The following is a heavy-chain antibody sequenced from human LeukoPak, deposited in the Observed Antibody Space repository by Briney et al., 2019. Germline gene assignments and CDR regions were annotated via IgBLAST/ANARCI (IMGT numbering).Heavy chain of an antibody. CDR3: GRDATSGSYFNYYYYMDV. J-gene: IGHJ6*03. CDR1: VYTFTSAG. V-gene: IGHV1-18*01. D-gene: IGHD1-26*01. CDR2: ISAYNGNT. Sequence: ASVKASSKASVYTFTSAGISWVRQAPGHRREWMGWISAYNGNTNYTQKLQGRVTMTTDTSTSTAYMELRSVRSDDTAVYYCGRDATSGSYFNYYYYMDVWGRGTTVSVSS.